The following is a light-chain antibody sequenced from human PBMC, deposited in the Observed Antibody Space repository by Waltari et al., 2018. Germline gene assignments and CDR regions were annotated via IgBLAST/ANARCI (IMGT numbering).Light chain of an antibody. CDR1: SRDIGGYNY. J-gene: IGLJ1*01. Sequence: QSALTQPASVSGSPGQSITISCTGTSRDIGGYNYLSWYQQHPGKAPNVVFFDISYRPSWFSSRFFGSKSGNTASLTSSGLQAEDEADYYCTSYTSSHGLVFGTGTKVTVL. V-gene: IGLV2-14*03. CDR2: DIS. CDR3: TSYTSSHGLV.